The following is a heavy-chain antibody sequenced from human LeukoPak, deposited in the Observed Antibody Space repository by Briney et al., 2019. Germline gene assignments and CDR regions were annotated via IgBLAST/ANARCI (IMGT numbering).Heavy chain of an antibody. CDR3: ARASFWESPINWFDP. CDR2: INPKNGGA. V-gene: IGHV1-2*07. J-gene: IGHJ5*02. Sequence: ASVKVSCTTSGYTFIGHYIHWVRQAPGQGLEWMGWINPKNGGANYAPRFQGRVTMTRDRSISTVYMEVARLTSDDTAVYYCARASFWESPINWFDPWGQGTLVTVSS. CDR1: GYTFIGHY. D-gene: IGHD3-3*01.